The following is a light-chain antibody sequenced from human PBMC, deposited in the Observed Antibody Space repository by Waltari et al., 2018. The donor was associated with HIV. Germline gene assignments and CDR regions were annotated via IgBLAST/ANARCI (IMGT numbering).Light chain of an antibody. CDR1: QSLSNSY. J-gene: IGKJ1*01. CDR2: DAS. Sequence: SCRASQSLSNSYLAWYQQKPGQAPRLLIYDASSRATGIPDKFSGSGSGTDFTLTISKLEPEDFAVYYCQQYVSSPWTFGQGTKVEIK. CDR3: QQYVSSPWT. V-gene: IGKV3-20*01.